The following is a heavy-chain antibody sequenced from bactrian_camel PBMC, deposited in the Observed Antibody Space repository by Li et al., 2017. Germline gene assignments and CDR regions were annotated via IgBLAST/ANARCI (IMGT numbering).Heavy chain of an antibody. CDR3: AEGPTCSGRSWMLPMVFDY. Sequence: HVQLVESGGGSVQTGGSLRLSCAASGFWSCMGWFRQAPGKEREGVAGVFMGGGNTYYADSVKGRFTISQDSAENTVYLQMNNLKLEDTAKYYCAEGPTCSGRSWMLPMVFDYWGQGTQVTVS. J-gene: IGHJ4*01. V-gene: IGHV3S63*01. CDR2: VFMGGGNT. CDR1: GFWSCM. D-gene: IGHD1*01.